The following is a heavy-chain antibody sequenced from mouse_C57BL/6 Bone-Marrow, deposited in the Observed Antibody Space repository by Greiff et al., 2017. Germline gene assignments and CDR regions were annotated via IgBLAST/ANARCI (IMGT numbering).Heavy chain of an antibody. CDR1: GYTFPGYW. J-gene: IGHJ1*03. CDR2: ILPGSGST. D-gene: IGHD2-2*01. CDR3: AMTSHYGYHWYFDV. V-gene: IGHV1-9*01. Sequence: VQLQQSGAELMKPGASVKLSCKAPGYTFPGYWIEWVKQRPGHGLERIGEILPGSGSTNYNEKFKGKATFTADTSSNTAYMQLSSLTTEDSAIYYCAMTSHYGYHWYFDVWGTGTTVTVSS.